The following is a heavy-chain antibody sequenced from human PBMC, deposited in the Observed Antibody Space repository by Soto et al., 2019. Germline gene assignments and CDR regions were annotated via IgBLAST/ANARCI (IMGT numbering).Heavy chain of an antibody. D-gene: IGHD2-15*01. Sequence: LGESLKISCNASGYIFTLYWIGWVRQMPGKGLEWMGIIYPGDSDTRYSPSFQGQVTISADKSISTAYLQWSSLKASDTAMYYCARTLGYCSGGSCFFDPWGQGTLVTVSS. V-gene: IGHV5-51*01. CDR2: IYPGDSDT. CDR1: GYIFTLYW. J-gene: IGHJ5*02. CDR3: ARTLGYCSGGSCFFDP.